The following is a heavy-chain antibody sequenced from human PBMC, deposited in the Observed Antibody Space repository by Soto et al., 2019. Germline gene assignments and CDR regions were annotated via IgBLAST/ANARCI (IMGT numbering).Heavy chain of an antibody. CDR2: ISGSRTYT. Sequence: QGQLVESGGGLVKPGGSLRLSCAASGFTFSDYYMSWIRQAPGKGLEWVSFISGSRTYTSYADSVKGRFTISRDNARASLYLQMSSLSAEDTAIYYCAKLLYDSSSSCFDPWGQGALVTVSS. V-gene: IGHV3-11*05. CDR1: GFTFSDYY. CDR3: AKLLYDSSSSCFDP. J-gene: IGHJ5*02. D-gene: IGHD6-6*01.